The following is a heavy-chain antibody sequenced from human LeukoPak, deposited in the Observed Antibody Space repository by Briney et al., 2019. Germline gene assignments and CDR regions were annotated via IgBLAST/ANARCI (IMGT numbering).Heavy chain of an antibody. CDR1: GGSISSGSYY. Sequence: SETLSLTCTVSGGSISSGSYYWSWIRQPAGKGLEWIGRIYTSGSTNYNPSLKSRVTISVDTSKSQFSLKLSSVTAADTAVYYCAREVYCGGDCHTPAEYFQHWGQGTLVTVSS. CDR2: IYTSGST. CDR3: AREVYCGGDCHTPAEYFQH. D-gene: IGHD2-21*01. V-gene: IGHV4-61*02. J-gene: IGHJ1*01.